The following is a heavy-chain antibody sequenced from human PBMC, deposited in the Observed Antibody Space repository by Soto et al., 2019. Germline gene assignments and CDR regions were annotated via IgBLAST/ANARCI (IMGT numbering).Heavy chain of an antibody. D-gene: IGHD1-7*01. CDR3: AGDPNWNSWYFDL. Sequence: GGSLRLSCAASGFTFSSYAMHWVRQAPGKGLEWVAVISYDGSNKYYADSVKGRFTISRDNSKNTLYLQMNSLRAEDTAVYYCAGDPNWNSWYFDLWGRGTLVTV. CDR1: GFTFSSYA. CDR2: ISYDGSNK. J-gene: IGHJ2*01. V-gene: IGHV3-30-3*01.